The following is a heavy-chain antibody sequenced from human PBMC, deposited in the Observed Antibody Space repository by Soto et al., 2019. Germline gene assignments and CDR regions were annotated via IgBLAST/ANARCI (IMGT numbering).Heavy chain of an antibody. CDR3: ARLHYYDSDGYYYVEAFDL. Sequence: PSETLSLTCAVSGASLVSSGGSCILQPPGKGLEWIGFLQYSGITNYNPSLKSRVTISADTSKNQFSLKLNSVTAADTAVYYCARLHYYDSDGYYYVEAFDLWGQGSMVTVSS. CDR1: GASLVSSG. CDR2: LQYSGIT. V-gene: IGHV4-59*01. J-gene: IGHJ3*01. D-gene: IGHD3-22*01.